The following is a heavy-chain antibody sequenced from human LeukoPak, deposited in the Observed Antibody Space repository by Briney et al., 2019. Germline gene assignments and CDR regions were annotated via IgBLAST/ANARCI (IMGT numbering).Heavy chain of an antibody. Sequence: GGSLRLSCAASGFTFDDYGMSWVRQAPGKGPEWVSGINWHGGSTGYADSVKGRFTISRDNAKNTLYLQMNSLRAEDAALYYCARDVGSSWYKDYWGQGTLVTVSS. CDR2: INWHGGST. CDR1: GFTFDDYG. CDR3: ARDVGSSWYKDY. D-gene: IGHD6-13*01. J-gene: IGHJ4*02. V-gene: IGHV3-20*04.